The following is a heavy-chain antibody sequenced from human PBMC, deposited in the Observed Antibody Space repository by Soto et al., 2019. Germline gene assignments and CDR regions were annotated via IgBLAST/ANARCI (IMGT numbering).Heavy chain of an antibody. V-gene: IGHV1-8*01. CDR2: MNPNSGNT. CDR1: GYTFTSYD. Sequence: ASVKVSCKASGYTFTSYDINWVPPATGQGLEWMGWMNPNSGNTGYAQKFQGRVNMTRNTYISTAYMELSSLRSEDTAVYYCARGTPELYRSWLVPAAILRYYYYGMDFWGQGTTVTVSS. CDR3: ARGTPELYRSWLVPAAILRYYYYGMDF. D-gene: IGHD2-2*01. J-gene: IGHJ6*02.